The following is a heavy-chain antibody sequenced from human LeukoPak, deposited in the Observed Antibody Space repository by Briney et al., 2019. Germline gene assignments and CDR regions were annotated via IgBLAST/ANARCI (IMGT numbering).Heavy chain of an antibody. D-gene: IGHD4-17*01. J-gene: IGHJ3*02. CDR3: TFSSYGDHVGVDAFDI. CDR2: INSDGSST. CDR1: GFTFSSYW. V-gene: IGHV3-74*01. Sequence: QPGGSLRLSCAASGFTFSSYWMHWVRQTLGKGLVWVSRINSDGSSTHYADSVKGRFTISRDNAKNTLYLQMNSLRAEDTAVYYCTFSSYGDHVGVDAFDIRGQGTMVTVSS.